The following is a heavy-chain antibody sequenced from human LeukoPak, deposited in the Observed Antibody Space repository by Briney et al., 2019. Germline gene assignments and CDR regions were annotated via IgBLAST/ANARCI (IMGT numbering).Heavy chain of an antibody. Sequence: SETLSLTCTLSGGSISIYRWSWTRQPAGKGLEWMGRIDTSGYTNYNPSLNGRVTMSVDTSKTQFYLNLRSVTAADTAIYYCARGIVRGVSAPDIWGQGTMVTISS. V-gene: IGHV4-4*07. J-gene: IGHJ3*02. CDR3: ARGIVRGVSAPDI. CDR2: IDTSGYT. CDR1: GGSISIYR. D-gene: IGHD3-10*01.